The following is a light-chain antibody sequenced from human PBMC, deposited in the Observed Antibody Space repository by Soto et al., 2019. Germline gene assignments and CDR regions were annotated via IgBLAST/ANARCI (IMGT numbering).Light chain of an antibody. CDR3: QQNNISPLT. CDR1: QDIKDW. CDR2: AAS. Sequence: DVQMTQSPSSLSASVGDRVTITCRASQDIKDWLAWYQQKPAKAPKSLISAASNLQPGVPSRFRASGSGTDFTLTIPTPRPGVPALYYCQQNNISPLTFGAGTKVETK. V-gene: IGKV1D-16*01. J-gene: IGKJ4*01.